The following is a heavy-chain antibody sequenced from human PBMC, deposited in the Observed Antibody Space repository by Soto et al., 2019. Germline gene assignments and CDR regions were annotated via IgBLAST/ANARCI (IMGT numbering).Heavy chain of an antibody. J-gene: IGHJ3*02. V-gene: IGHV4-39*01. D-gene: IGHD1-1*01. CDR1: GGSINNNAYY. CDR3: ARRTTSRTNTFDI. Sequence: QLQMQESGPGLVKPSETLSLTCIVSGGSINNNAYYWNWIRQSPQKGMERIGSIYYSGPTYYNPSLQSRITISIDTARNQFSLKLGSVTAADTAVYFCARRTTSRTNTFDICGQGTMVIVSS. CDR2: IYYSGPT.